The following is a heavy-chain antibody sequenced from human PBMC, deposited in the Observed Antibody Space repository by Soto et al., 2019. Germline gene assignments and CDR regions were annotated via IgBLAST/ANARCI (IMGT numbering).Heavy chain of an antibody. CDR1: GYSLTELS. CDR3: VSLKDGLGSHYFDY. D-gene: IGHD3-10*01. Sequence: ASVKVSCKVSGYSLTELSMHWVRQAPGKGLEWMGGFDPEDGETIYAQKFQGRVTMTEDTSTDTAYMELSSLRSEDTAVYYCVSLKDGLGSHYFDYWGQGTLVTVSS. J-gene: IGHJ4*02. CDR2: FDPEDGET. V-gene: IGHV1-24*01.